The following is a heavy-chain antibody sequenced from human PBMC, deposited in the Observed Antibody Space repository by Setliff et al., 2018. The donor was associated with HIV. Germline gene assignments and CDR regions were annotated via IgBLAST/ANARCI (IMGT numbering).Heavy chain of an antibody. D-gene: IGHD3-3*01. CDR2: VFYSGST. V-gene: IGHV4-38-2*01. CDR3: ARGFRSGRIFGIDY. Sequence: SETLSLTCAVSGFSINSAYYWAWIRQPPGKGLEWIGSVFYSGSTYYKPSLKSRVTISLDMSTSQFSLRLSSVTAADTAVYYCARGFRSGRIFGIDYWGQGTLVTVSS. CDR1: GFSINSAYY. J-gene: IGHJ4*02.